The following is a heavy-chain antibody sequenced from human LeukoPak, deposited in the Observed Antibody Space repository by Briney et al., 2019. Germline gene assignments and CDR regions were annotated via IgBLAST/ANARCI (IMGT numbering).Heavy chain of an antibody. V-gene: IGHV1-18*04. CDR1: GYTFTSND. CDR2: ISTYTGNT. D-gene: IGHD2-2*01. Sequence: GASVKVSCKASGYTFTSNDINWVRQAPGQGLEWMGWISTYTGNTNYAQRVQGRVTMTTDTSTSTAYMELRSLTSDDTAVYYCARVQFRPDYSSTRYLPYYFDTWGQGTLVTVSS. J-gene: IGHJ4*02. CDR3: ARVQFRPDYSSTRYLPYYFDT.